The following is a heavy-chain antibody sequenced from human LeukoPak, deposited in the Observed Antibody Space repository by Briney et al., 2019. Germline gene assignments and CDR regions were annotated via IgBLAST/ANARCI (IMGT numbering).Heavy chain of an antibody. CDR2: IYPGDSDA. CDR3: ARQLGYCGGDSCPDSGFDH. J-gene: IGHJ4*02. V-gene: IGHV5-51*01. CDR1: GYTFTTYY. Sequence: PGESLKISCKGSGYTFTTYYIGWVRQMPGKGLEWMGIIYPGDSDARYSPSFQGQVTISVDKSISTAYLQWSSLKASDTAMYYCARQLGYCGGDSCPDSGFDHWGQGTQVTVSS. D-gene: IGHD2-15*01.